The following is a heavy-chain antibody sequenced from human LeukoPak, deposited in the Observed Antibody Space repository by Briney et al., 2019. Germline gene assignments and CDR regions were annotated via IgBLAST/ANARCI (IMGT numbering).Heavy chain of an antibody. CDR2: ISGSGGST. Sequence: QSGGSLRLSCAASGLTVRNNYMSWVRQAPGKGLEWVSAISGSGGSTYYADSVKGRFTISRDNSKNTLYLQMNSLRAGDTAVYYCAKSSAYGSGSYFDYWGQGTLVTVSS. CDR1: GLTVRNNY. D-gene: IGHD3-10*01. CDR3: AKSSAYGSGSYFDY. V-gene: IGHV3-23*01. J-gene: IGHJ4*02.